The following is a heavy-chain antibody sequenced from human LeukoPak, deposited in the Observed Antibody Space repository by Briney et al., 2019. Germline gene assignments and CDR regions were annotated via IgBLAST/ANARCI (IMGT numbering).Heavy chain of an antibody. V-gene: IGHV3-30*02. CDR2: IRYDGSNK. J-gene: IGHJ4*02. CDR1: GFTFSSYA. Sequence: PGGSLRLSCAASGFTFSSYAMSWVRQAPGKGLEWVAFIRYDGSNKYYADSVKGRFTISRDNSKNTLYLQMNSLRAEDTAVYYCAKDFRVGATPDYFDYWGQGTLVTVSS. CDR3: AKDFRVGATPDYFDY. D-gene: IGHD1-26*01.